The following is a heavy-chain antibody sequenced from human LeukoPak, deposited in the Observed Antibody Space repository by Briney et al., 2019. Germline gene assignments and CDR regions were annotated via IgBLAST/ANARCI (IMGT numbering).Heavy chain of an antibody. D-gene: IGHD3-22*01. CDR1: GFTVSSNY. V-gene: IGHV3-53*01. J-gene: IGHJ6*02. Sequence: GGSLRLSCAASGFTVSSNYMSWVRQAPGKGPEWVSVIYSGGSTYYADSVKGRFTISRDNSKNTLYLQMNSLRAEDTAVYYCAREGVRDSSIHYCGMDVWGQGTTVTVSS. CDR3: AREGVRDSSIHYCGMDV. CDR2: IYSGGST.